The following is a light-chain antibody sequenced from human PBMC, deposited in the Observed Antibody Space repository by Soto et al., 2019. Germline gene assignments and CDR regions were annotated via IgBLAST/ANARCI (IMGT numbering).Light chain of an antibody. CDR1: QNVMYN. V-gene: IGKV3-15*01. Sequence: EIVLTQSPATLSVSTGGRATLSCRASQNVMYNLAWYQQKPGQAPRLLVYGASTRATDAPPRFRGSGSGTEFSLTISSLQSEDYATYFCQQYSSWPRTFGQGSRVEIK. J-gene: IGKJ1*01. CDR3: QQYSSWPRT. CDR2: GAS.